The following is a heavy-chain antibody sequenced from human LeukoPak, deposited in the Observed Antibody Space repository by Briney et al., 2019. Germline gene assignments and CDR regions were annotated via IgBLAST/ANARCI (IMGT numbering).Heavy chain of an antibody. Sequence: GGSLRLSCAASGFTFSTYWMAWVRQAPGKGLEWVANIKEDGSAKHKADSVKGGFTISRGNAQNSVYMQMSSLRGEDTAVYYCARDVGGSLDYWGQGTLVTVSS. J-gene: IGHJ4*02. CDR1: GFTFSTYW. D-gene: IGHD1-26*01. V-gene: IGHV3-7*01. CDR3: ARDVGGSLDY. CDR2: IKEDGSAK.